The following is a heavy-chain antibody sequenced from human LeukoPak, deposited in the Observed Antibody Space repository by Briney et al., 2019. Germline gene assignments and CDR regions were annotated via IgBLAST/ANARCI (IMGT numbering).Heavy chain of an antibody. CDR1: GFTFSSYW. Sequence: GGSLRLSCAASGFTFSSYWMSWVRQAPGKRLEWVANIKKDGSEKYYVDSVKGRFTISRDNAKKSLYLQMNSLRAEDTAVYYCARHLSGVTGYTYGRGIDYWGQGTLVTVSS. CDR3: ARHLSGVTGYTYGRGIDY. D-gene: IGHD5-18*01. J-gene: IGHJ4*02. CDR2: IKKDGSEK. V-gene: IGHV3-7*01.